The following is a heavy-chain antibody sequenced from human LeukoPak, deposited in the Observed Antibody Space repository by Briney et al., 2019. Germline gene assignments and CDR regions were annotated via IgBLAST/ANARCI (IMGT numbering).Heavy chain of an antibody. J-gene: IGHJ3*02. CDR2: IRYDGSNE. Sequence: GSLRLSCAASGFTFSSYGMHWVRQAPGKGLEWVAFIRYDGSNEYYADSVKGRFTISRDNSKNTLYLQMNSLRAEDTAVYYCARALYGSGSSLDAFDIWGQGTMVTVSS. CDR3: ARALYGSGSSLDAFDI. CDR1: GFTFSSYG. D-gene: IGHD3-10*01. V-gene: IGHV3-30*02.